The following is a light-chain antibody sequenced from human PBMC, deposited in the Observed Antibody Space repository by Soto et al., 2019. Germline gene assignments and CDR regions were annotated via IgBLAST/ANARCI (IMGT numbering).Light chain of an antibody. J-gene: IGKJ4*01. CDR2: DAT. CDR1: QNIKTY. Sequence: DVQVTQSPSSLPASVGDRVTITCRASQNIKTYLNWYQHKPGRAPKLLIHDATTLQPGVPSGFTGSGSGTDFTLTISSLQPEDFATYYCQQSYTTPLTFGGGTKVDI. CDR3: QQSYTTPLT. V-gene: IGKV1-39*01.